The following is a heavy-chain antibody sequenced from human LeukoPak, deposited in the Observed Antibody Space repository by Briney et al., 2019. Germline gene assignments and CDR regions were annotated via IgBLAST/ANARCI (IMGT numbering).Heavy chain of an antibody. J-gene: IGHJ4*02. CDR2: INHSGST. CDR3: ARVFCSSTSCYDY. Sequence: SETLSLTCAVHGGSFSGYYWSWIRQPPGKGLEWIGEINHSGSTNYNPSLKSRVTISVDTSKNRFSLKLSSVTAADTAVYYCARVFCSSTSCYDYWGQGTLVTVSS. CDR1: GGSFSGYY. V-gene: IGHV4-34*01. D-gene: IGHD2-2*01.